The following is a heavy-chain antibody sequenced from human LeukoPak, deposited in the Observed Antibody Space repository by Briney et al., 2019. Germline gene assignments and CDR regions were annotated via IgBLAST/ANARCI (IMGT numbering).Heavy chain of an antibody. CDR2: VVGNGGTT. Sequence: GGSLRLSCAASGFTFTTYTIHWVRQAPGKGLEYVSAVVGNGGTTYYANSVKGRFTISRDNSKNTVYLQMGSLRAEDMAVYYCARERAFYYFDYWGQGALVTVSS. CDR1: GFTFTTYT. CDR3: ARERAFYYFDY. J-gene: IGHJ4*02. V-gene: IGHV3-64*01.